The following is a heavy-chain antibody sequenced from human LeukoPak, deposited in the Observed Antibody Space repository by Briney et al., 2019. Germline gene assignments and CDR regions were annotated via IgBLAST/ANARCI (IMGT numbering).Heavy chain of an antibody. CDR3: ARSLVPVYSSPHGGWFDP. CDR2: INPNSGGT. Sequence: ASVKVSCKASGYTFTGYYMHCVRQAPGQGLEWMGWINPNSGGTNYAQKFQGWVTMTRDTSISTAYMELSRLRSDDTAVYYCARSLVPVYSSPHGGWFDPWGQGTLVTVSS. D-gene: IGHD6-13*01. V-gene: IGHV1-2*04. J-gene: IGHJ5*02. CDR1: GYTFTGYY.